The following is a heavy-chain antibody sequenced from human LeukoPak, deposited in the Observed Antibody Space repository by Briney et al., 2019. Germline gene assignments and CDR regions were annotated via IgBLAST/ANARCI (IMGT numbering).Heavy chain of an antibody. Sequence: SETLSLTCTVSGGSISSGSYYWSWIRQPPGQGLVWIGYIHFIGDTYYNPSLKSRVTISVDTSKNQFSLKLSTVTAADTAVYYCARVPRFSSDWIEYRIFDYWGQGTLVTVSS. V-gene: IGHV4-30-4*01. CDR1: GGSISSGSYY. CDR3: ARVPRFSSDWIEYRIFDY. CDR2: IHFIGDT. D-gene: IGHD6-19*01. J-gene: IGHJ4*02.